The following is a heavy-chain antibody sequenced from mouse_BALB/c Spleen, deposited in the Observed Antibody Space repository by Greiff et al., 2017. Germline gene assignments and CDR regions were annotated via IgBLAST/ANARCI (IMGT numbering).Heavy chain of an antibody. V-gene: IGHV1-7*01. D-gene: IGHD2-4*01. Sequence: VKLMESGAELAKPGASVKMSCKASGYTFTSYWMHWVKQRPGQGLEWIGYINPSTGYTEYNQKFKDKATLTADKSSSTAYMQLSSLTSEDSAVYYCARWMITTGFAYWGQGTLVTVSA. CDR3: ARWMITTGFAY. CDR2: INPSTGYT. CDR1: GYTFTSYW. J-gene: IGHJ3*01.